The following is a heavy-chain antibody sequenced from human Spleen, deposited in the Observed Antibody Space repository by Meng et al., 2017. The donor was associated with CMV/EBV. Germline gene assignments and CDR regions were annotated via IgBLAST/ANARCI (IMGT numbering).Heavy chain of an antibody. D-gene: IGHD3-9*01. J-gene: IGHJ4*02. CDR1: GFTFSSYW. Sequence: GGSLRLSCAASGFTFSSYWMSWVRQAPGKGLEWVANIKQDGSEKYYVDSVKGRFTISRDNAKNSLSLQMNSLRVEDTALYYCAREYYDIMTGYYRYFDAWGQGTLVTVSS. CDR2: IKQDGSEK. CDR3: AREYYDIMTGYYRYFDA. V-gene: IGHV3-7*03.